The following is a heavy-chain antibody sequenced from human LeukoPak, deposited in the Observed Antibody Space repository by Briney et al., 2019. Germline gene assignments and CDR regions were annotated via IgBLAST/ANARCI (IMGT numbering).Heavy chain of an antibody. Sequence: GGSLRLSCAASGFTFSSYAMSWVRQAPGKGLEWVSAISGSGGSTYYADSVKGRFTISRDNSKNTLYLQMNNLRAEDTAVYYCAKVVVPAVRGYFDYWGQGTLVTVSS. D-gene: IGHD2-2*01. CDR2: ISGSGGST. CDR3: AKVVVPAVRGYFDY. CDR1: GFTFSSYA. J-gene: IGHJ4*02. V-gene: IGHV3-23*01.